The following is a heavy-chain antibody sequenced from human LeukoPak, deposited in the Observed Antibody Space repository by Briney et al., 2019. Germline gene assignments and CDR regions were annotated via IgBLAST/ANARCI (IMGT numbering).Heavy chain of an antibody. CDR1: GFTFSSYI. CDR2: ISSSSGYI. CDR3: ARDAYYGSGSYDY. V-gene: IGHV3-21*01. D-gene: IGHD3-10*01. J-gene: IGHJ4*02. Sequence: GGSLRLSCAASGFTFSSYIMNWVRQAPGKGLEWVSSISSSSGYIYYADSVKGRFTISRDNAKNSLYLQMNSLRAEDTAVYYCARDAYYGSGSYDYWGQGTLVTVSS.